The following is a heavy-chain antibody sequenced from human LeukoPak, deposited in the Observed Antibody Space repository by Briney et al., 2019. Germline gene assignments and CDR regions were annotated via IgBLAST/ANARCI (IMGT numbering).Heavy chain of an antibody. J-gene: IGHJ4*02. Sequence: ASVKVSCKVSGYTLTELSMHWVRQAPGKGLEWMGGFDPEDGETIYAQKFQGRVTMTEDTSTDTAYMELSSLRSEDMAVYYCATGHSSGWYYFDYWGQGTLVTVSS. V-gene: IGHV1-24*01. CDR2: FDPEDGET. CDR1: GYTLTELS. CDR3: ATGHSSGWYYFDY. D-gene: IGHD6-19*01.